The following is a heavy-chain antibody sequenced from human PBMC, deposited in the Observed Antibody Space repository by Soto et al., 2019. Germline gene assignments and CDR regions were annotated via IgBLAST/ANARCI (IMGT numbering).Heavy chain of an antibody. CDR3: ARDREIFGVNYYMDV. CDR2: IYYSGST. Sequence: SETLSLTCTVSGGSISSYYWSWIRQPPGKGLEWIGYIYYSGSTNYNPSLKSRVTISVDTSKNRFSLKLSSVTAADTAVYYCARDREIFGVNYYMDVWGKGTTVTVSS. J-gene: IGHJ6*03. V-gene: IGHV4-59*01. D-gene: IGHD3-3*01. CDR1: GGSISSYY.